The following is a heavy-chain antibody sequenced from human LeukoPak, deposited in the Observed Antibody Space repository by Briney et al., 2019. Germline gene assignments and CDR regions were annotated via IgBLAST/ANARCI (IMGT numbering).Heavy chain of an antibody. D-gene: IGHD4-23*01. CDR1: GGTFSSYA. CDR2: IIPILGIA. CDR3: ARGGATVVTYVYYYYGMDV. J-gene: IGHJ6*02. V-gene: IGHV1-69*04. Sequence: ASVKVSCKASGGTFSSYAISWVRQAPGQGLEWMGRIIPILGIANYAQKFQGRVTITADKSTSTAYMELSSLRSEDTAVYYCARGGATVVTYVYYYYGMDVWGQGTTVTVSS.